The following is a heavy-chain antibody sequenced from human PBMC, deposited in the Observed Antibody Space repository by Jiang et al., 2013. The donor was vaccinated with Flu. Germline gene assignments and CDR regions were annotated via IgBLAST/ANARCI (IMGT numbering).Heavy chain of an antibody. D-gene: IGHD5-18*01. J-gene: IGHJ4*02. V-gene: IGHV1-3*01. CDR3: ARGGRGDTASPLY. CDR1: GYTFTSYA. Sequence: CKASGYTFTSYAMHWVRQAPGQRLEWMGWINAGNGNTKYSQKFQGRVTITRDTSASTAYMELSSLRSEDTAVYYCARGGRGDTASPLYWGQGTLVTVSS. CDR2: INAGNGNT.